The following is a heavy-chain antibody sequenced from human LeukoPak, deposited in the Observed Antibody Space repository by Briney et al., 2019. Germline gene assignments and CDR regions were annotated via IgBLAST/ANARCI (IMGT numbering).Heavy chain of an antibody. CDR1: GGSFSGYY. CDR2: INHSGST. D-gene: IGHD3-3*02. CDR3: ARGVAFNWFDP. J-gene: IGHJ5*02. V-gene: IGHV4-34*01. Sequence: SETLSLTCAVYGGSFSGYYWSWIRQPPGKGLEWIGEINHSGSTNYNPSLKSRVTISVDTSKNQFSLKLTSVTAADTAMYYCARGVAFNWFDPWGQGTLVTVSS.